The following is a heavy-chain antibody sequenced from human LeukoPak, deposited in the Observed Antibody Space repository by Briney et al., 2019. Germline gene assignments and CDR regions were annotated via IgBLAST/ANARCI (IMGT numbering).Heavy chain of an antibody. CDR1: GFTFSSYG. CDR2: ISNDGRNK. V-gene: IGHV3-30*18. J-gene: IGHJ4*02. Sequence: GGSLRLSCAASGFTFSSYGMHWVRQAPGKGLDWVAVISNDGRNKYYADSVKGRFTISRDNSKNTLSLQVSSLRTEDTAVYYCAKDRYSYAFEYSDSWGQGTLVTVSS. D-gene: IGHD5-18*01. CDR3: AKDRYSYAFEYSDS.